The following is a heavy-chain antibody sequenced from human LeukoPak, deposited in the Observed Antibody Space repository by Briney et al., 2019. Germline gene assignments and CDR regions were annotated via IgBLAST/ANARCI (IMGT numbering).Heavy chain of an antibody. Sequence: SETLSLTCTVSGDSISSYYWTWIRQPPGKGLEWIGYVYNSGSTDYNPSLKSRVTISVNTTKNQFSLKLSSVTAADTAVYYCARLVGCSSTSCYGAGNWFDHWGQGTLVTVSS. J-gene: IGHJ5*02. D-gene: IGHD2-2*01. CDR3: ARLVGCSSTSCYGAGNWFDH. CDR1: GDSISSYY. V-gene: IGHV4-59*08. CDR2: VYNSGST.